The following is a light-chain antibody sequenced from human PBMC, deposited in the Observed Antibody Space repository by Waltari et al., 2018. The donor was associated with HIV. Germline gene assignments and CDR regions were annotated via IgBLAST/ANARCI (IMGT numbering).Light chain of an antibody. Sequence: SYELTQPPSVSVSPGQTARITCSGDALPKQYAFWYRQKPGQAPVLVMYKDTKRPSGIPERFSGSSSGTTVTLTISGVQAEDEADYYCQSADSSGTSVLFGGGTKLTGL. CDR1: ALPKQY. J-gene: IGLJ2*01. CDR3: QSADSSGTSVL. V-gene: IGLV3-25*03. CDR2: KDT.